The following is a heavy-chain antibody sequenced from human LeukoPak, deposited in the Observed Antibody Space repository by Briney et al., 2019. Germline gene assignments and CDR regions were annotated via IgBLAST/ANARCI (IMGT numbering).Heavy chain of an antibody. D-gene: IGHD5-12*01. CDR1: GFRFSSYW. J-gene: IGHJ4*02. V-gene: IGHV3-7*05. CDR3: ARDPDLGRGYDGDGY. CDR2: IKQDGSEK. Sequence: GGSLRLSCAASGFRFSSYWMSWVRQAPGKGLEWVANIKQDGSEKNYVDSLKGRFTISRDNAKNSLYLQMNSLRAEDTAVYYGARDPDLGRGYDGDGYWGQGTLVTVSS.